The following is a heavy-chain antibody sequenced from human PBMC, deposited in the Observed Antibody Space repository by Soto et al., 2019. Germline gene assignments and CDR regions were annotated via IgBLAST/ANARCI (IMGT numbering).Heavy chain of an antibody. CDR1: GYSFASHW. Sequence: SLKISCKGSGYSFASHWVAWVRQMPEKGLEWIGTIYPGDSDTKYSSAFRGHVTISADTSVSTAYLQWRSLEATDSAIYYCARYSGSYWHYLDFWGQGTLVTVSS. CDR2: IYPGDSDT. CDR3: ARYSGSYWHYLDF. D-gene: IGHD1-26*01. V-gene: IGHV5-51*01. J-gene: IGHJ4*02.